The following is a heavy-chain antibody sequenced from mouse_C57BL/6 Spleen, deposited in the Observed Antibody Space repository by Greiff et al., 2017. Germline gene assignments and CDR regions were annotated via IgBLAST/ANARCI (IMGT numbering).Heavy chain of an antibody. CDR2: ISNGGGST. CDR3: ARREAAMDY. Sequence: DVMLVESGGGLVQPGGSLKLSCAASGFTFSDYYMYWVRQTPEKRLEWVAYISNGGGSTYYPDTVKGRFTISRDNAKNTLYLQMSRLKSEDTAMYYCARREAAMDYWGQGTSVTVSA. J-gene: IGHJ4*01. V-gene: IGHV5-12*01. CDR1: GFTFSDYY.